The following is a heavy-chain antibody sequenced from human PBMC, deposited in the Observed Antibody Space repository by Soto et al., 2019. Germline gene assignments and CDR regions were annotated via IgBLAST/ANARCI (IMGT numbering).Heavy chain of an antibody. CDR1: GFTFSSYA. Sequence: PGGSLRLSCAASGFTFSSYAMHWVRQAPGKGLEWVAVISYDGSNKYYADSVKGRFTISRDNSKNTLYLQMNSMRAEDTAAYYCARGLSPRATWGTGPWGQGTLVTVSS. CDR3: ARGLSPRATWGTGP. D-gene: IGHD3-16*01. V-gene: IGHV3-30-3*01. CDR2: ISYDGSNK. J-gene: IGHJ5*02.